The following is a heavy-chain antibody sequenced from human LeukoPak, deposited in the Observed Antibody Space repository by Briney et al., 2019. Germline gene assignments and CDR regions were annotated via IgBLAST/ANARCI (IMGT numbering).Heavy chain of an antibody. D-gene: IGHD6-25*01. Sequence: ASVKVSCTASVYSFTIYGITWVRQAPGQGLEWMGWISAYNGNTNYAQHPQGRVTMTTDTSTNTAYMDLRSLRSDDTAVYYCATSGVGAASLTAFDVWGQGTMVTVSS. J-gene: IGHJ3*01. V-gene: IGHV1-18*01. CDR3: ATSGVGAASLTAFDV. CDR2: ISAYNGNT. CDR1: VYSFTIYG.